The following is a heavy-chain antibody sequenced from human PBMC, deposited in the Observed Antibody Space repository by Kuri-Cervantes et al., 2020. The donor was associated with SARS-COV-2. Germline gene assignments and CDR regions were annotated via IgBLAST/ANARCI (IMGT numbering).Heavy chain of an antibody. CDR1: GGSISSYY. Sequence: SETLSLTGTVSGGSISSYYWSWIRQPPGKGLEWIGYIYYSGSTNYNPSLKSRVTISVDTSKNQFSLKLSSVTAADTAVYYCARDHGSFRITAAGIDAFDIWGQGTMVTVSS. CDR2: IYYSGST. J-gene: IGHJ3*02. D-gene: IGHD6-13*01. CDR3: ARDHGSFRITAAGIDAFDI. V-gene: IGHV4-59*01.